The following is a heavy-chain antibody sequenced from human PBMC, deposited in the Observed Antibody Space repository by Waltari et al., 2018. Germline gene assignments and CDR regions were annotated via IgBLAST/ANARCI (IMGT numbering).Heavy chain of an antibody. J-gene: IGHJ6*02. D-gene: IGHD1-26*01. V-gene: IGHV3-21*01. Sequence: EVQLVESGGGLVKPGGSLRLSCAASGFTFSSYSMNWVRQAPGKGVEWVASISSSSSYINYADSVKGRFTISRDNAKNSLYLQMNSLRAEDTAVYYCARDRVVGSTSYYYYGMDVWGQGTTVTVSS. CDR3: ARDRVVGSTSYYYYGMDV. CDR1: GFTFSSYS. CDR2: ISSSSSYI.